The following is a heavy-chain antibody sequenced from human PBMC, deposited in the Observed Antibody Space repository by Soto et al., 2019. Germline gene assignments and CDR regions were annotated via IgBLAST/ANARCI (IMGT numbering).Heavy chain of an antibody. V-gene: IGHV4-30-4*01. CDR3: VALAGVRGVLGVMDC. J-gene: IGHJ4*02. D-gene: IGHD3-16*02. Sequence: QVQLQESGPGLVKPSQTLSLTCNVSGDSISSGNYYWSWIRQPPGQGLEWIGHIYHTGSTYYNPSLKSRVSIPMDKSEDQFSLKLSSVTAADTAVHWSVALAGVRGVLGVMDCWSQGTLVTVSS. CDR1: GDSISSGNYY. CDR2: IYHTGST.